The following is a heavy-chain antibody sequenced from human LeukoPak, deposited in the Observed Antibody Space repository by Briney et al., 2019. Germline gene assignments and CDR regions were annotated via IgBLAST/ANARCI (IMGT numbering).Heavy chain of an antibody. Sequence: NPSETLSLTCTVSGGSISSSPYYWGWIRQPPGKGLEWIGSIYYSGTTHYNPSLKSRVPISVDTSKNQFSLKLSSVTAADTAVYYCARGRKLRFLEWLLGHAFDIWGQGTMVTVSS. CDR1: GGSISSSPYY. J-gene: IGHJ3*02. V-gene: IGHV4-39*07. CDR2: IYYSGTT. D-gene: IGHD3-3*01. CDR3: ARGRKLRFLEWLLGHAFDI.